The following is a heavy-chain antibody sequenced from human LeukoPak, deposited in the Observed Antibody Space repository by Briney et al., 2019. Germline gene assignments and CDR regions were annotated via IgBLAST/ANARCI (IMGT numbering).Heavy chain of an antibody. D-gene: IGHD6-6*01. CDR3: ARDHGYSSSLDAFDI. CDR1: GFTFSNAW. CDR2: IKSKTDGGTT. V-gene: IGHV3-15*01. J-gene: IGHJ3*02. Sequence: GGSLRLSCAASGFTFSNAWMSWVRQAPGKGLEWVGRIKSKTDGGTTDYAAPVKGRFTISRDDSKNTLYLQMNSLKTEDTAVYYCARDHGYSSSLDAFDIWGQGTMVTVSS.